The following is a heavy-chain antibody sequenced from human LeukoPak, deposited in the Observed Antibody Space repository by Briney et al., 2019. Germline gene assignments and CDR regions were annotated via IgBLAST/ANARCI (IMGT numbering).Heavy chain of an antibody. CDR2: ISGSGGST. CDR3: AKFEYYYDSSGYYLFDY. V-gene: IGHV3-23*01. Sequence: GGSLRLSCAASGFTFSSYGMSWVRQAPGKGLEWVSAISGSGGSTYYADSVKGRFTISRDNSKNTLYLQMNSLRAEDTAVYYCAKFEYYYDSSGYYLFDYWGQGTLVTVSS. D-gene: IGHD3-22*01. CDR1: GFTFSSYG. J-gene: IGHJ4*02.